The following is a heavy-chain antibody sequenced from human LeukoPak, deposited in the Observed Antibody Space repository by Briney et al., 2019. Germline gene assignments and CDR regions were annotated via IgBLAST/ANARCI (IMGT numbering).Heavy chain of an antibody. Sequence: ASVKVSCKASGGTFSSYAISWVRQAPGQGLEWMGGIIPIFGTANYAQKFQGRVTITTDESTSTAYMELSSLRSDDTAVYYCARGVGVVVPAAIDWFDPWGQGTLVTVSS. D-gene: IGHD2-2*01. J-gene: IGHJ5*02. CDR3: ARGVGVVVPAAIDWFDP. V-gene: IGHV1-69*05. CDR2: IIPIFGTA. CDR1: GGTFSSYA.